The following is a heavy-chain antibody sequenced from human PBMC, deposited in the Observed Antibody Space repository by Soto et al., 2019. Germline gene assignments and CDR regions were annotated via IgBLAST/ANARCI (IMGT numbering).Heavy chain of an antibody. Sequence: PSDTLSLTCTVSNGSISGSYWSWVRQPAGKRLEWIGRIHSSGTFNYNPSLKSRVTVSVDTSKNQVSLKLSSVTAADTAVYFCARDNKVSNGYGMDVWGQGTTVTVSS. V-gene: IGHV4-4*07. J-gene: IGHJ6*02. CDR1: NGSISGSY. D-gene: IGHD7-27*01. CDR2: IHSSGTF. CDR3: ARDNKVSNGYGMDV.